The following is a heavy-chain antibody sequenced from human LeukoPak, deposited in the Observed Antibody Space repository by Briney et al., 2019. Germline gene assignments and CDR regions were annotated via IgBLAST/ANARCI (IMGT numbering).Heavy chain of an antibody. CDR3: ARDADELGMWVDY. Sequence: GGSLRLSCAASGFTFSSYSMNWVRQAPGKGLEWVSSISSSSSYIYYAGSVKGRFTISRDNAKNSLYLQMNSLRAEDTAVYYCARDADELGMWVDYWGQGTLVTVSS. J-gene: IGHJ4*02. CDR2: ISSSSSYI. D-gene: IGHD7-27*01. V-gene: IGHV3-21*01. CDR1: GFTFSSYS.